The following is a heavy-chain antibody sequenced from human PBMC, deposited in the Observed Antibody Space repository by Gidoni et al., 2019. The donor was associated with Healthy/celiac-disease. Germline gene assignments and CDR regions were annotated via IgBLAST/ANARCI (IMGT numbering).Heavy chain of an antibody. Sequence: QVQLAQSGAEGKKPGYSVKVACKASGGCFRSYAISWVRQAPGQGREWMGGVIPILGTANYAQKFQGRVTLTADETTSTAYMGLSSLRSEDTAVYYCAGDHSEDITIFEGVLSWGFDYWGQGTLVTVSS. CDR2: VIPILGTA. J-gene: IGHJ4*02. D-gene: IGHD3-3*01. CDR3: AGDHSEDITIFEGVLSWGFDY. V-gene: IGHV1-69*01. CDR1: GGCFRSYA.